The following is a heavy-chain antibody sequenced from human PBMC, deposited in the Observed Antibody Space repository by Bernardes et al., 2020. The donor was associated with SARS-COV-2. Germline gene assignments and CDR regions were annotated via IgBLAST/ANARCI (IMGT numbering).Heavy chain of an antibody. Sequence: SEPLSLTCTVSGGSISSGGYYWSWIRQHPGKGLEWIGYIYYSGSTYYNPSLKSRVTISVDTSKNQFSLKLSSVTAADTAVYYCARAVTITIFGVVIIQNFDYWGQGTLVTVSS. V-gene: IGHV4-31*03. CDR3: ARAVTITIFGVVIIQNFDY. CDR2: IYYSGST. D-gene: IGHD3-3*01. J-gene: IGHJ4*02. CDR1: GGSISSGGYY.